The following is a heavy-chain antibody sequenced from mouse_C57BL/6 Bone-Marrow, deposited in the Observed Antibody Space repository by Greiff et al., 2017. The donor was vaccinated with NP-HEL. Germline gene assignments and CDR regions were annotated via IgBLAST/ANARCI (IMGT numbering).Heavy chain of an antibody. V-gene: IGHV1-53*01. CDR3: ARDSGYAFAY. CDR1: GYTFTSYW. CDR2: INPNNGGT. J-gene: IGHJ2*01. D-gene: IGHD3-2*02. Sequence: QVQLQQPGTELVKPGASVKLSCKASGYTFTSYWMHWLKQRPGQGLEWIGNINPNNGGTNDNEKFKTKATLTVAKSSSTAYMQLSSLTSEDSAVDYCARDSGYAFAYWCQGTTLTVSA.